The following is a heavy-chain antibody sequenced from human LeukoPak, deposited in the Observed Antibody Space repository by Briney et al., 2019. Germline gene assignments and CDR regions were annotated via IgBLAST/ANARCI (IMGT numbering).Heavy chain of an antibody. Sequence: SETLSLTCTVSGYSISSGYYWGWIRQPPGKGLEWIGSIYHSGSTYYNPSLKSRVTISVDTSKNQFSLKLSSVTAADTAVYYCARIYEDFDYWGQGTLVTVSS. J-gene: IGHJ4*02. D-gene: IGHD3-3*01. CDR3: ARIYEDFDY. CDR1: GYSISSGYY. V-gene: IGHV4-38-2*02. CDR2: IYHSGST.